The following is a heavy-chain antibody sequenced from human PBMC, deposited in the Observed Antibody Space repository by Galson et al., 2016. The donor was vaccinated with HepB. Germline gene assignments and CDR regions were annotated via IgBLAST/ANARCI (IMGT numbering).Heavy chain of an antibody. CDR3: VRDHDWAFDY. J-gene: IGHJ4*02. CDR1: GFTFSDYA. V-gene: IGHV3-48*01. CDR2: NSRENNRI. Sequence: SLRLSCAASGFTFSDYAMNWVRQAPGKGLEWISHNSRENNRIDYADSVKGRFTVSRDNGKKSLYLQMNSLRVEDTAVYYCVRDHDWAFDYWGQGLLVTVSS. D-gene: IGHD3-9*01.